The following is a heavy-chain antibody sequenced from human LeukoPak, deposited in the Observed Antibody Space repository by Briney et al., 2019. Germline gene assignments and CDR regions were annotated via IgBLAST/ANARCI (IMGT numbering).Heavy chain of an antibody. CDR2: VYYSGTT. Sequence: PSETLSLTCTVSGGTISSYYWSWIRQPPGQGLEWIGYVYYSGTTNYNPSLKSRVIITVDTSKNQFSLKLNSVTVADTAVYYCARAGAYGDYVLYFWGQGTLVTVSS. J-gene: IGHJ4*02. V-gene: IGHV4-59*01. CDR3: ARAGAYGDYVLYF. CDR1: GGTISSYY. D-gene: IGHD4-17*01.